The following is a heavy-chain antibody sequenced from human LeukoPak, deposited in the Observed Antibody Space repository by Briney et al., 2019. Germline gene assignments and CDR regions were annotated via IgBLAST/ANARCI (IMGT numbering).Heavy chain of an antibody. CDR1: GGSISSYY. CDR3: ARAGQQLVSNWFDP. Sequence: KPSETLSLTCTVSGGSISSYYWSWIRQPPGKGLEWIGYIYYSGSTYYNPSLKSRVTISVDTSKNQFSLKLSSVTAADTAVYYCARAGQQLVSNWFDPWGQGTLVTVSS. D-gene: IGHD6-13*01. CDR2: IYYSGST. V-gene: IGHV4-59*12. J-gene: IGHJ5*02.